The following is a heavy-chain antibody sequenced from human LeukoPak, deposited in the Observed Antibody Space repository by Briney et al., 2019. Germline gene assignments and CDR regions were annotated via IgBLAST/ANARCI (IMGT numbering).Heavy chain of an antibody. CDR1: GGSFSGYY. V-gene: IGHV4-34*01. CDR3: ARGGTMVRGVIRRYYFDY. CDR2: INHSGST. Sequence: SETLSLTCAVYGGSFSGYYWSWIRQPPGKGLEWIGEINHSGSTNYNPSLKSRVTISVDTSKNQFSLKLSSVTAADTAVYYCARGGTMVRGVIRRYYFDYWGQGTLVTVS. D-gene: IGHD3-10*01. J-gene: IGHJ4*02.